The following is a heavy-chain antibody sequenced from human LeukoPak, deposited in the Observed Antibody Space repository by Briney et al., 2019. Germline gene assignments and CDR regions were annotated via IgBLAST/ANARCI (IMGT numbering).Heavy chain of an antibody. CDR2: INHSGST. CDR1: GGSISSYY. V-gene: IGHV4-34*01. J-gene: IGHJ4*02. Sequence: SETLSLTCTVSGGSISSYYWSWIRQPPGKGLEWIGEINHSGSTNYNPSLKSRVTISVDTSKNQFSLKLSSVTAADTAVYYCARGTPYYYIWGQGTLVTVSS. D-gene: IGHD3-10*01. CDR3: ARGTPYYYI.